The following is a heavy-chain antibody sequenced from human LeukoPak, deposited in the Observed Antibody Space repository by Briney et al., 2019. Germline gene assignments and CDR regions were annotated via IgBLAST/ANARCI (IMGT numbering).Heavy chain of an antibody. CDR3: ARDLGGYCSGGSCLNWFDP. V-gene: IGHV1-2*02. Sequence: ASVNVSLKSSGYTFTRYYMHWVRQAPGQGLEWMGWINPNSGGTNYAQKFQGRVTMTRDTSISTAYMELSRLRSDDTAVYYCARDLGGYCSGGSCLNWFDPWGQETLVTVSS. CDR2: INPNSGGT. D-gene: IGHD2-15*01. J-gene: IGHJ5*02. CDR1: GYTFTRYY.